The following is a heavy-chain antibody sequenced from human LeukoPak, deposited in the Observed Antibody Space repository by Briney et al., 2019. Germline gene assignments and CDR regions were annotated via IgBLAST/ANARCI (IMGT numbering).Heavy chain of an antibody. J-gene: IGHJ4*02. CDR2: IYYSGST. CDR1: GGSFSGYY. Sequence: SETLSLTCAVYGGSFSGYYWSWIRQPPGKGLEWIGYIYYSGSTNYNPSLKSRVTISVDTSKNQFSLKLSSVTAADTAVYYCARVGEVYDYVWGSYRAHYFDYWGQGTLVTVSS. D-gene: IGHD3-16*02. V-gene: IGHV4-59*01. CDR3: ARVGEVYDYVWGSYRAHYFDY.